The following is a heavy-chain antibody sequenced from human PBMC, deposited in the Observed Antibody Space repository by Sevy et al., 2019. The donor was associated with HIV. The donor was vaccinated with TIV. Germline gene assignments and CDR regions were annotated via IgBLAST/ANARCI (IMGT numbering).Heavy chain of an antibody. Sequence: GGSLRLSCAASGFTFSSYGMHWVRQAPGKGLEWVAVIWYDGSNKYYADSVKGRFTISRDNSKNTLYLQMNSLRAEDTAVYYCARVRSSDPYYYYEGMDVWGQGTTVTVSS. D-gene: IGHD1-26*01. CDR3: ARVRSSDPYYYYEGMDV. CDR2: IWYDGSNK. V-gene: IGHV3-33*01. J-gene: IGHJ6*02. CDR1: GFTFSSYG.